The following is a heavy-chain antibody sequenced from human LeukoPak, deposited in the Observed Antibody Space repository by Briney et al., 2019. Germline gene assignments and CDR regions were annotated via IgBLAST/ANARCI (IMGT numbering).Heavy chain of an antibody. CDR2: LNSDGSST. Sequence: GGSLRLSCAASGFTFSSYWMHWVRQAPGKGLVWVSRLNSDGSSTSYADSVKGRFTISRDNAKNTLYLQMNSLRAEDTAVYYCARDHRGSGSRYYYYYMDVWGKGTTVTISS. V-gene: IGHV3-74*01. J-gene: IGHJ6*03. CDR1: GFTFSSYW. CDR3: ARDHRGSGSRYYYYYMDV. D-gene: IGHD3-10*01.